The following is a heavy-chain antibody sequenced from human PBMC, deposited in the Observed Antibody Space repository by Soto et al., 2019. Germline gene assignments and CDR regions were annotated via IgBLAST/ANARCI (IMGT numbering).Heavy chain of an antibody. CDR2: INPIFGTA. V-gene: IGHV1-69*06. J-gene: IGHJ5*02. D-gene: IGHD2-2*01. CDR3: ASQTAATATWFDP. Sequence: QVQLVQSGAEVKKPGSSVKVSCKASGGTFSSYAITWVRQAPGQGLEWMGGINPIFGTANYAQKFQGRVTLTADKSTSTDYMELSSLRSEDTAVYYCASQTAATATWFDPWGQGTLVTVSS. CDR1: GGTFSSYA.